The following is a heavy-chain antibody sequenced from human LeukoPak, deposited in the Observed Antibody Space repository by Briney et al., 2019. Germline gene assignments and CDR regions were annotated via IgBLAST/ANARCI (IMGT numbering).Heavy chain of an antibody. D-gene: IGHD5-18*01. J-gene: IGHJ4*02. CDR3: ATHPGDTSYGFDY. CDR2: IYSGGST. V-gene: IGHV3-53*01. Sequence: GGSLRLSCAASGFTVSSNYMSWVRQAPGKGLEWVSVIYSGGSTYYADSVNSGFTISRDNSKNTLYLQMNSLRAEDTAVYYCATHPGDTSYGFDYWGQGTLVTVSS. CDR1: GFTVSSNY.